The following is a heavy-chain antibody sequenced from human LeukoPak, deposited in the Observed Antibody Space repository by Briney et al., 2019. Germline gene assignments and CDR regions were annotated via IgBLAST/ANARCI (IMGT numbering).Heavy chain of an antibody. J-gene: IGHJ4*02. D-gene: IGHD6-13*01. CDR2: IYPGDSDP. Sequence: GGALEISWQGSGYNFTRYWIGGVRPVPGKGLEGMGIIYPGDSDPRYSPSFQGQVPISADKSINTAYLQWSSLKASDTAMYYCARRNSSWSYYFDYWGQEILVTVSS. CDR1: GYNFTRYW. V-gene: IGHV5-51*01. CDR3: ARRNSSWSYYFDY.